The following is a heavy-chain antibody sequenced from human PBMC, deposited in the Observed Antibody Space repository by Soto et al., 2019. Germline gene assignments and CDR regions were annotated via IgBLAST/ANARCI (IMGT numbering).Heavy chain of an antibody. Sequence: SETLSLTCTVSGGSITSGDYSGSWIRQPPGKGLEWIGYIHPGGSIYFNSSLKSRVTISLDTSRNQFSLDLISVTAADTAVYYCARYVGESHFDYWGQGTLVTVSS. CDR1: GGSITSGDYS. D-gene: IGHD3-16*01. CDR2: IHPGGSI. J-gene: IGHJ4*02. V-gene: IGHV4-30-4*01. CDR3: ARYVGESHFDY.